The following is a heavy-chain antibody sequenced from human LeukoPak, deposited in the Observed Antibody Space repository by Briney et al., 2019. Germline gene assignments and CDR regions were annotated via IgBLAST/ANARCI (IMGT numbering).Heavy chain of an antibody. CDR2: IYYGGST. Sequence: PSETLSLTCTVPGGSISSYYWSWIRQPPGKGLEWIGYIYYGGSTNYNPSLKSRVTISVDTSKNQFSLKLSSVTAADTAVYYCARGFRYYDILTGYPHYYYYGMDVWGQGTTVTVSS. V-gene: IGHV4-59*01. CDR1: GGSISSYY. CDR3: ARGFRYYDILTGYPHYYYYGMDV. D-gene: IGHD3-9*01. J-gene: IGHJ6*02.